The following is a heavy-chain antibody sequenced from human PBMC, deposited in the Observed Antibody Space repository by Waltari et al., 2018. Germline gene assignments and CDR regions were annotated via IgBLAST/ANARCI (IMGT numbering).Heavy chain of an antibody. CDR2: IYYSGST. D-gene: IGHD2-8*01. V-gene: IGHV4-39*01. CDR1: GGSISSSSYF. J-gene: IGHJ2*01. Sequence: QLQLQESGPGLVKPSATLSLTCTVSGGSISSSSYFWGWIRQPPGKGLEWIGSIYYSGSTYYNPSLKSRVTISVDTSKNQFSLKLSSVTAADTAVYYCARHPAMTIMLWYFDLWGRGTLVTVSS. CDR3: ARHPAMTIMLWYFDL.